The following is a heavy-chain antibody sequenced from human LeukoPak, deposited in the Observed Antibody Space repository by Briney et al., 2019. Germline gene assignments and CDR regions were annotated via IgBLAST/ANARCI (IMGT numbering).Heavy chain of an antibody. CDR1: GGSFGGYY. J-gene: IGHJ5*02. CDR2: INHSGST. D-gene: IGHD2-2*01. V-gene: IGHV4-34*01. CDR3: ARGDVVVPAAIRGWFDP. Sequence: PSETLSLTCAVYGGSFGGYYWSWIRQPPGKGLEWIGEINHSGSTNYNPSLKSRVTISVDTSKNQFSLKLSSVTAADTAVYYCARGDVVVPAAIRGWFDPWGQGTLVTVSS.